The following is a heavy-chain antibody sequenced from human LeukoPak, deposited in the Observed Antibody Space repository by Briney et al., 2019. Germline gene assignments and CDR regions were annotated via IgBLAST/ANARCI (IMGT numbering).Heavy chain of an antibody. Sequence: SVKVSCKASGGTFSSYAISWVRQAPGQGLEWMGGIIPIFGTANYAQKFQGRVTITADESTSTAYMELRSLRSDDTAVYYCARGFLTGCSSTSCYTKGHYYGMDVWGQGTTVTVSS. CDR3: ARGFLTGCSSTSCYTKGHYYGMDV. CDR1: GGTFSSYA. CDR2: IIPIFGTA. V-gene: IGHV1-69*01. D-gene: IGHD2-2*02. J-gene: IGHJ6*02.